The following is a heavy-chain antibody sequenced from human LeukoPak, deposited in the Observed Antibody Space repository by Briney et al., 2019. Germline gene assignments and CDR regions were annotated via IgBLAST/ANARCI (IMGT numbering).Heavy chain of an antibody. CDR1: GGSVDTFY. CDR2: VYYTGST. CDR3: ARHVGDYFDS. Sequence: SETLSLTCSVSGGSVDTFYWTWIRQPPGKGLDWLGHVYYTGSTNYNSSLQDRISISIDMSKNQFSLTLTSVTAADTAFYYCARHVGDYFDSWGQGILVSVSS. D-gene: IGHD1-26*01. J-gene: IGHJ4*02. V-gene: IGHV4-59*08.